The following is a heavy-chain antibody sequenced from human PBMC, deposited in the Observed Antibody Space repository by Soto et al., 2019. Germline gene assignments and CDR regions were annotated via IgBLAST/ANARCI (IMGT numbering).Heavy chain of an antibody. V-gene: IGHV1-3*01. Sequence: ASVKGSCKASGYTLTRYAIHWGRQTPGQRLEWMGWINAGNGNTKYSQKFQGRVTITRDTSASTAYMELSSLRSEDTAVYYCARDDGDYYNWFDPWGQGTLVTVSS. CDR3: ARDDGDYYNWFDP. CDR2: INAGNGNT. J-gene: IGHJ5*02. CDR1: GYTLTRYA. D-gene: IGHD4-17*01.